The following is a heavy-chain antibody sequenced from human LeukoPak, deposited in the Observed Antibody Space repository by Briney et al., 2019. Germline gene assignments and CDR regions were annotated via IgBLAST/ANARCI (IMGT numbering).Heavy chain of an antibody. Sequence: PGGSLRLSCVASGFTFNSYTMNWVRQAPGKGLEWVSSITYSGSYIYYADSVKGRFTISRDNAKNSLYLQMNSLRVEDTAVYYCAKGGGAAATHLLDYWGQGTLVSVSS. J-gene: IGHJ4*02. D-gene: IGHD6-13*01. CDR2: ITYSGSYI. V-gene: IGHV3-21*01. CDR3: AKGGGAAATHLLDY. CDR1: GFTFNSYT.